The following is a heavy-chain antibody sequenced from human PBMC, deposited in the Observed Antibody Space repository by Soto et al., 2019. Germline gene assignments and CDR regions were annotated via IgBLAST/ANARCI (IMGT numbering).Heavy chain of an antibody. CDR3: ARESEDLTSNFDY. Sequence: ASVKVSCKASGYLFTAYSMHWVRLAPGQGLEWMGVVNPSGGSTKYAQNFQGRVTMTRDTSTTTIYMELSSLRAEDTAVYYCARESEDLTSNFDYWGQGTLVTVSS. J-gene: IGHJ4*02. V-gene: IGHV1-46*01. CDR1: GYLFTAYS. CDR2: VNPSGGST.